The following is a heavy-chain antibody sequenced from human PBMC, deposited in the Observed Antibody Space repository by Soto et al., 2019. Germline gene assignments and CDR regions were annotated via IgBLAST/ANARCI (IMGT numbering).Heavy chain of an antibody. V-gene: IGHV3-21*01. Sequence: EVQLVESGGGLVKPGGSLRLSCAASGFTFSSYSMNWVRQAPGKGLEWVSYISSSSSYIYYADSVKGRFTISRDNAKNSLYLQMNSLRAEDTAVYYCARDYCSSTSCYAFDIWGQGTMVTVSS. J-gene: IGHJ3*02. CDR2: ISSSSSYI. CDR1: GFTFSSYS. D-gene: IGHD2-2*01. CDR3: ARDYCSSTSCYAFDI.